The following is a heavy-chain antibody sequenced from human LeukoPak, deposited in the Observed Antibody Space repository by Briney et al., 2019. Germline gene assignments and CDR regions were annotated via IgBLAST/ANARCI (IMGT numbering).Heavy chain of an antibody. Sequence: SETLSLTCTVSGGSISSYYWSWIRQPPGKGLEWLGYIYYSGSTNYNPSLKSRVTISVDTSENQFSLKLSSVTAADTAVYYCARHGGAIAAAGSLDYWGQGTLVTVSS. CDR3: ARHGGAIAAAGSLDY. V-gene: IGHV4-59*08. D-gene: IGHD6-13*01. CDR2: IYYSGST. CDR1: GGSISSYY. J-gene: IGHJ4*02.